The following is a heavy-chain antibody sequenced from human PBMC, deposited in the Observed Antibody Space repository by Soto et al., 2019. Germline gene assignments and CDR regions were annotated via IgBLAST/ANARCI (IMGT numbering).Heavy chain of an antibody. J-gene: IGHJ4*02. CDR2: IYHSGST. CDR3: ARVGGRRYYYDSSGYPDYFGY. V-gene: IGHV4-4*02. CDR1: GGSISSSNW. D-gene: IGHD3-22*01. Sequence: PSETLSLTCAVSGGSISSSNWWSWVRQPPGKGLEWIGEIYHSGSTNYSPSLKSRVTISVDKSKNQFSLKLSSVTAADTAVYYCARVGGRRYYYDSSGYPDYFGYWGQGTLVTVSS.